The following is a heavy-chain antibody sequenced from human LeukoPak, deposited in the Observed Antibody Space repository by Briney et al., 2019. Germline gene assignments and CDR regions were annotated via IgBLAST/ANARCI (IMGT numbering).Heavy chain of an antibody. CDR1: GGSISSGSYY. J-gene: IGHJ6*03. Sequence: SETLSLTCTVSGGSISSGSYYWSWIRQPAGKGLEWIGRIYTSGSTNYNPSLKSRVTISVDTSKNQFSLKLSSVTAADTAVYYCARTTEGGYSYGSFYYYYMDVWGKGATVTISS. D-gene: IGHD5-18*01. CDR2: IYTSGST. CDR3: ARTTEGGYSYGSFYYYYMDV. V-gene: IGHV4-61*02.